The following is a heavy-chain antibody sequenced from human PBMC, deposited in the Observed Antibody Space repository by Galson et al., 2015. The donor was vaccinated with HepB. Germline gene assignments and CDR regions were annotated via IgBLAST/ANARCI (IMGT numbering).Heavy chain of an antibody. V-gene: IGHV3-48*01. CDR2: HRPGGAK. CDR3: ARNPASYDYYNMDV. D-gene: IGHD6-25*01. J-gene: IGHJ6*02. Sequence: SLRLSCAASGFSFISHSMNWVRHSPGKGLEWLADHRPGGAKYFADLAGGRFPLSQDNAQKSMYLHMSSLRVEDTGIYYCARNPASYDYYNMDVWGQGTTVTVSS. CDR1: GFSFISHS.